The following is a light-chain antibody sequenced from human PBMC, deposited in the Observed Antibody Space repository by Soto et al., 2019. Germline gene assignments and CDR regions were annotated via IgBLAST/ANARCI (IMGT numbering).Light chain of an antibody. CDR3: QSYDNSLSGHVV. CDR2: ANN. CDR1: GSNIGAGFD. V-gene: IGLV1-40*01. J-gene: IGLJ2*01. Sequence: QLVLTQPPSVSGAPGQWVTIPCTGSGSNIGAGFDVHWYQQLPGTAPKLLIYANNNRPSGVPDRFSGSKSGTSASLAITGLQAEDEADYYCQSYDNSLSGHVVFGGGTKVTVL.